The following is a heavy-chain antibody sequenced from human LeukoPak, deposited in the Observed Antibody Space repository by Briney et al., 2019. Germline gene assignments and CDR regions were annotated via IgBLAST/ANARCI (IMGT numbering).Heavy chain of an antibody. J-gene: IGHJ6*02. V-gene: IGHV1-2*02. D-gene: IGHD3-10*01. CDR2: INPNSGGT. CDR1: GYTFTGYY. Sequence: ASVKVSCKASGYTFTGYYMHWVRQAPGQGLEWMGWINPNSGGTNYAQKFQGRVTMTRDTSISTAYMELSRLRSDDTAVYYCAKDPNVLLWFGELASQGMDVWGQGTTVTVSS. CDR3: AKDPNVLLWFGELASQGMDV.